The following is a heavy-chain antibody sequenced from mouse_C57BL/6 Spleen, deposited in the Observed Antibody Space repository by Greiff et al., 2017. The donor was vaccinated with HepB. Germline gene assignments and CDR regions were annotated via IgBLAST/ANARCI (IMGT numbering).Heavy chain of an antibody. V-gene: IGHV1-26*01. CDR3: ARRAQLRGFDY. CDR2: INPNNGGT. CDR1: GYTFTDYY. J-gene: IGHJ2*01. D-gene: IGHD1-1*01. Sequence: EAQLQQSGPELVKPGASVKISCKASGYTFTDYYMNWVKQSHGKSLEWIGDINPNNGGTSYNQKFKGKATLTVDKSSSTAYMELRSLTSEDSAVYYCARRAQLRGFDYWGQGTTLTVSS.